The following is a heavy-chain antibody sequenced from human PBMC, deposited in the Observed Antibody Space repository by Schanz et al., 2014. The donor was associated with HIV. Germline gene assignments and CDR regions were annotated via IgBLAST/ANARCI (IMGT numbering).Heavy chain of an antibody. D-gene: IGHD3-22*01. J-gene: IGHJ6*02. CDR1: GFTFSNYW. V-gene: IGHV3-7*03. CDR2: IRQDGSEK. CDR3: AKVLIPMIAVPYYGMDV. Sequence: EVQLLESGGGLVQPGMSLRLSCAASGFTFSNYWMTWVRQAPGKGLEWVASIRQDGSEKYFVDSVKGRFTISRDNTKNALYLQMNSVRAEDTAVYYCAKVLIPMIAVPYYGMDVWGQGTTVTVSS.